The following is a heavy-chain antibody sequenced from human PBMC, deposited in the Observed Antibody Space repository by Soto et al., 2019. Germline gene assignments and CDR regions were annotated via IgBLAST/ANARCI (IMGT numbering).Heavy chain of an antibody. CDR2: IDNSGTT. D-gene: IGHD2-15*01. J-gene: IGHJ5*02. CDR3: AREFSYPWYFDH. Sequence: PSETLSLTCSVSGGSVSSCSYYWIWIRQPPGKGLEWIGYIDNSGTTNYNPSLKSRVTISVDMSKNQFSLNLSSVTAADTAVYYCAREFSYPWYFDHWGQGTLVTVSS. CDR1: GGSVSSCSYY. V-gene: IGHV4-61*01.